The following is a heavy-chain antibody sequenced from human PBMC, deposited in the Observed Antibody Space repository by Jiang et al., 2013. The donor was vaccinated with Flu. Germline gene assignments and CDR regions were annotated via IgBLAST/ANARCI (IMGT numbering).Heavy chain of an antibody. D-gene: IGHD6-13*01. CDR2: FDPEDGET. V-gene: IGHV1-24*01. CDR3: ATDLGPLFGSIAAAGTVVLPDY. CDR1: GYTLTELS. Sequence: GAEVKKPGASVKVSCKVSGYTLTELSMHWVRQAPGKGLEWMGGFDPEDGETIYAQKFQGRVTMTEDTSTDTAYMELSSLRSEDTAVYYCATDLGPLFGSIAAAGTVVLPDYWGQGTLVTVSS. J-gene: IGHJ4*02.